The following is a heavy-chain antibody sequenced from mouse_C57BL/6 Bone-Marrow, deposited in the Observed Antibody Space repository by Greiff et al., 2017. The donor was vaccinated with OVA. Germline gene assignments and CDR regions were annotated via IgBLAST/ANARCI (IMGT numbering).Heavy chain of an antibody. J-gene: IGHJ2*01. D-gene: IGHD3-2*02. CDR2: LYPGDGDT. V-gene: IGHV1-82*01. CDR3: ARRTAQASFDY. CDR1: GYAFSSSW. Sequence: QVQLQQSGPELVKPGASVKISCKASGYAFSSSWMNWVKQRPGKGLEWIGRLYPGDGDTNYNGKFKGKATLTADKSSSTAYMQLSSLTSEDSAVYFCARRTAQASFDYWGQGTTLTVSS.